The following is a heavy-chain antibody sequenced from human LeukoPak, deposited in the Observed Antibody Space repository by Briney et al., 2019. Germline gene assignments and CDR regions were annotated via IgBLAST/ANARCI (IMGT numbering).Heavy chain of an antibody. Sequence: PGGSLRLSCAASGFTFSSYAMHWVRQAPGKGLERVAVISYDGSNKYYADSVKGRFTISRDNSKNTLYLQMNSLRAEDTAVYYCAREVVGYCSSASCHPPWRNGMDVWGQGTTVTVSS. J-gene: IGHJ6*02. V-gene: IGHV3-30-3*01. CDR1: GFTFSSYA. D-gene: IGHD2-2*01. CDR2: ISYDGSNK. CDR3: AREVVGYCSSASCHPPWRNGMDV.